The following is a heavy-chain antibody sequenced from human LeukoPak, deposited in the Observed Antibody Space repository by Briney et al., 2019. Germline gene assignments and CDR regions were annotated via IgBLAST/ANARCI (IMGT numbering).Heavy chain of an antibody. D-gene: IGHD2-21*02. Sequence: SVKVSCKVSGGTFSNYAINWVRQAPGQGLEWMGKIIPIFGTASYAQRFQGRVTVTADESTTTAYLDLSSLRSEDTAVYYCAKDFQAYCGGDCPDYFDYWGQGTLVTVSS. CDR3: AKDFQAYCGGDCPDYFDY. CDR1: GGTFSNYA. V-gene: IGHV1-69*13. J-gene: IGHJ4*02. CDR2: IIPIFGTA.